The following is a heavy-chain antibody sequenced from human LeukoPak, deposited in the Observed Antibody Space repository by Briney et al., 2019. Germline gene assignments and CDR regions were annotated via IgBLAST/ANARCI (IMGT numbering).Heavy chain of an antibody. CDR3: ARDYGAQRALDY. J-gene: IGHJ4*02. CDR2: ISGSGRVI. Sequence: GGSLRLSCAASGFAFSSYEMNWVRQAPGKGLDWVSYISGSGRVIYYADSVKGRFTISRDNAKNSLYLQMNSLRAEDTAVYYCARDYGAQRALDYWGQGTLVTVSS. D-gene: IGHD4-17*01. CDR1: GFAFSSYE. V-gene: IGHV3-48*03.